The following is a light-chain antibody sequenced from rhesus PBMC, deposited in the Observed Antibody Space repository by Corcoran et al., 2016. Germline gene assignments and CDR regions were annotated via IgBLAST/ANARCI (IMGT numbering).Light chain of an antibody. CDR3: VQDGSAPLT. V-gene: IGKV1-94*01. CDR1: QGITKD. Sequence: DIQMTQSPSSLSASVGDRVTVTCRASQGITKDLSWYQQKSGKAPTLLIYTASSLQTGVSSRFSGSGSGTAFTLTSSSLQPEDVATYYCVQDGSAPLTFGGGTKVEIK. CDR2: TAS. J-gene: IGKJ4*01.